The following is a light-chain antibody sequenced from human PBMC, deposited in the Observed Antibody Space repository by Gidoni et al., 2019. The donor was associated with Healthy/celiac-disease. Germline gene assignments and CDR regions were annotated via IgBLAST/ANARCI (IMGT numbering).Light chain of an antibody. CDR1: QGISNY. CDR2: AAS. Sequence: DLQLPPSPSSLSASVGDRVTITCRASQGISNYLAWYQQKPGKVPKLLIYAASTLQSGVPSRFSGSGSGTDFTLTISSLQPEDVATYYCQKYNSAPWTFGQGTKVEIK. V-gene: IGKV1-27*01. CDR3: QKYNSAPWT. J-gene: IGKJ1*01.